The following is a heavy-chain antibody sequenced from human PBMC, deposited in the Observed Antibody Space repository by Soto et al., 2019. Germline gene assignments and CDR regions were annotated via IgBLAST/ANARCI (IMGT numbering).Heavy chain of an antibody. CDR3: ARDPNGDYLGAFDF. Sequence: GGSLRVSCAASGFTFSSFFMSWVRQAPGKGLDWVSGIGANGGGTYYADSVKGRFIISRDNSKNTLYLQMNSLRAEDTAVYYCARDPNGDYLGAFDFWGQKTMVTVSS. J-gene: IGHJ3*01. CDR1: GFTFSSFF. V-gene: IGHV3-23*01. CDR2: IGANGGGT. D-gene: IGHD4-17*01.